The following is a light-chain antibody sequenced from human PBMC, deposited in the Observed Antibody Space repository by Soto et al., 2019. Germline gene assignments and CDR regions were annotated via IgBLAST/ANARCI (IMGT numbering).Light chain of an antibody. CDR2: DAS. CDR1: LNVNSY. CDR3: QQRQYWPPIT. J-gene: IGKJ5*01. V-gene: IGKV3-11*01. Sequence: VLTQSPATLSLSPGDRATLSCRASLNVNSYLAWYQQKPGQAPRLLIYDASNRAAGIPARFSGSGSGTDFTLTISSLEPEDFAIYYCQQRQYWPPITFGQGTRLEI.